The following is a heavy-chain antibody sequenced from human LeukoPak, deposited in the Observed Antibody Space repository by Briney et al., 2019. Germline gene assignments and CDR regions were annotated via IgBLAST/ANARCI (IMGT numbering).Heavy chain of an antibody. V-gene: IGHV3-21*04. CDR1: GFTFSSYS. CDR2: ISSSSSYI. Sequence: GSLRLSCAASGFTFSSYSMNWVRQAPGKGLEWVSSISSSSSYIYYADSVKGRFTISRDNAKNSLYLQMNSLRAEDTAVYYCARGADVLLWFGELSPDAFDIWGQGTMVTVSS. J-gene: IGHJ3*02. D-gene: IGHD3-10*01. CDR3: ARGADVLLWFGELSPDAFDI.